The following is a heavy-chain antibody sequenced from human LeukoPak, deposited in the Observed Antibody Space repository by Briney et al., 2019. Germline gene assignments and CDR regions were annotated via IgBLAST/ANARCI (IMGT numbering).Heavy chain of an antibody. J-gene: IGHJ4*02. CDR1: GGFISNYY. CDR2: IYTSGST. Sequence: SETLSLTCTVSGGFISNYYWSWIRQPAGKGLEWIGRIYTSGSTNYNSSLKSRVIVSVDTSKNHFSLKMSSVTAADTAVYYCARDLASCAGDCYSDGFDYWGQGALVTVSS. V-gene: IGHV4-4*07. CDR3: ARDLASCAGDCYSDGFDY. D-gene: IGHD2-21*02.